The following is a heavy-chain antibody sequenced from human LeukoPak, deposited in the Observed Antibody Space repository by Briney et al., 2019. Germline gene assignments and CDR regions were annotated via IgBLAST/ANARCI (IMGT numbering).Heavy chain of an antibody. Sequence: PGGSLRLSCAASGFTVSSNYMSWVRQAPGKGLEWVSVIYSGGSTYYADSVKGRFTISRDNSKNTLYLQMSSLRAEDTAVYYCAKDRGSTWYMFDYWGQGTLVTVSS. CDR3: AKDRGSTWYMFDY. J-gene: IGHJ4*02. V-gene: IGHV3-66*01. CDR1: GFTVSSNY. CDR2: IYSGGST. D-gene: IGHD6-13*01.